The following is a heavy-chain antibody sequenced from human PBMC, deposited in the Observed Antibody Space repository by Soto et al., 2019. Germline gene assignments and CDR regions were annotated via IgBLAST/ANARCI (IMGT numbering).Heavy chain of an antibody. D-gene: IGHD3-3*01. V-gene: IGHV3-74*01. CDR2: INSDGSST. Sequence: GGSLRLSCAASGFTFSSYWMHWVRQAPGKGLVWVSRINSDGSSTSYADSVKGRFTISRDNAKNTLYLQMNSLRAEDTAVYYCARDLPGELRFLEWITTVPYYYGMDVWGQGTTVTVSS. J-gene: IGHJ6*02. CDR1: GFTFSSYW. CDR3: ARDLPGELRFLEWITTVPYYYGMDV.